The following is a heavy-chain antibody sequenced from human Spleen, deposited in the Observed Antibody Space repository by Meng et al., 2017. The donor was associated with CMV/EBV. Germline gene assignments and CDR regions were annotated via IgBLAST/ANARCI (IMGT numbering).Heavy chain of an antibody. CDR3: ARDGAKYSSSWYRGHTKPNWFDP. Sequence: GESLKISCAASGFTFSIYSMNWVRQAPGKGLEWVSSISSSSSYIYYADSVKGRFTISRDNAKNSLYLQMNSLRAEDTAVYYCARDGAKYSSSWYRGHTKPNWFDPWGQGTLVTVSS. V-gene: IGHV3-21*01. CDR1: GFTFSIYS. D-gene: IGHD6-13*01. CDR2: ISSSSSYI. J-gene: IGHJ5*02.